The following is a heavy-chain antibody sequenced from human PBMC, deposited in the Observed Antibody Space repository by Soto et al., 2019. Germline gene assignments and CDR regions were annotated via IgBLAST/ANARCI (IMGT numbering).Heavy chain of an antibody. D-gene: IGHD2-2*01. CDR3: ARARAYCISTSCYRYMDF. CDR2: IGTAGDT. V-gene: IGHV3-13*01. CDR1: GFTFSSYD. J-gene: IGHJ6*03. Sequence: PGGSLRLSCAAFGFTFSSYDMHWVRQATGKGLEWVSAIGTAGDTYYPGSVKGRFTISRENAKSSLYLQMNSLRAGDTAVYYCARARAYCISTSCYRYMDFWGKGTTVTVSS.